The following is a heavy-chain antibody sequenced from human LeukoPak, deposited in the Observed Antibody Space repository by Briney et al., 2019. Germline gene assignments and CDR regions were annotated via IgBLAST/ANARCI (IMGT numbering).Heavy chain of an antibody. Sequence: GGSLRLSCAVSGFTFSRNWMTWVRQAPGKGLEWVANIKQDGSEMHYVDSVKGRFTISRDNAKNSLYLQMNSLRAEDTAVYYCARDSSGNGWSSFWGQGTLVTVSS. J-gene: IGHJ4*02. D-gene: IGHD6-19*01. CDR1: GFTFSRNW. CDR2: IKQDGSEM. CDR3: ARDSSGNGWSSF. V-gene: IGHV3-7*01.